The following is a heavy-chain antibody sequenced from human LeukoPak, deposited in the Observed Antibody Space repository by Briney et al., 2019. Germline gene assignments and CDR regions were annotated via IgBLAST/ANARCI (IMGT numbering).Heavy chain of an antibody. D-gene: IGHD5-24*01. CDR1: GFTVSNNY. CDR3: ARDSRDGYNFAFDI. CDR2: TYSGGTT. V-gene: IGHV3-53*01. J-gene: IGHJ3*02. Sequence: GGSLRLSCAASGFTVSNNYMSWVRQAPGEGLEWVSLTYSGGTTRYADSVKGRFTISRDNSKNTVFLQMNSLRADDTAVYYCARDSRDGYNFAFDIWGQGARVTVSS.